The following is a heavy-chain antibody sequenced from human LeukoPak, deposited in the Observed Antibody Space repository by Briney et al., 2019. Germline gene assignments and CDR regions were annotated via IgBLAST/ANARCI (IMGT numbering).Heavy chain of an antibody. CDR3: ARDCITATSSSDLDS. CDR1: GFIFSDYN. Sequence: GGSLRLSCTASGFIFSDYNMNWVREATGKGLEWVTYISTGSTTIYYADSVKGRFTISRDNAKNSLYLQMNGLRAEDTAVYYCARDCITATSSSDLDSCGQGTLVTVSS. CDR2: ISTGSTTI. D-gene: IGHD3-3*01. V-gene: IGHV3-48*01. J-gene: IGHJ5*01.